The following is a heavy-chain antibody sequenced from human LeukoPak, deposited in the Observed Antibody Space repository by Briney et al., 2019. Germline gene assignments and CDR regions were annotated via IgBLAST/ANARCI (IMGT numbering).Heavy chain of an antibody. Sequence: GGSLRLSCAASGFTFSSYAMSWVRQVPGKGLEWVSAISGSGGSSYYADSVKGQFSISRDNSKNTLYLQMNSLRAEDTAVYYCAKDFIHYYDSSGSTTDYWGQGTLVTVSS. CDR1: GFTFSSYA. CDR3: AKDFIHYYDSSGSTTDY. V-gene: IGHV3-23*01. J-gene: IGHJ4*02. D-gene: IGHD3-22*01. CDR2: ISGSGGSS.